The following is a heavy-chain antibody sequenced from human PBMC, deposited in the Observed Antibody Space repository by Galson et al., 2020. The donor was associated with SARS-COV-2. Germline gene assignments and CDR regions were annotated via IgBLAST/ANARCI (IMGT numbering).Heavy chain of an antibody. CDR3: ARYRAYCSSTSCYSAFDC. CDR2: IYYSGST. Sequence: ASETLSLTCTVSGGSISSSSYYWGWIRQPPGKGLEWIGSIYYSGSTYYNPSLKSRVTISVDTSKNQFSLKLSSVTAAGTAVYYCARYRAYCSSTSCYSAFDCGGQGTLVTVSS. D-gene: IGHD2-2*01. V-gene: IGHV4-39*07. J-gene: IGHJ4*02. CDR1: GGSISSSSYY.